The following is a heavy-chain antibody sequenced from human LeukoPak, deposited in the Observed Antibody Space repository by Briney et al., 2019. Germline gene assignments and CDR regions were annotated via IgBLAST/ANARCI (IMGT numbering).Heavy chain of an antibody. Sequence: GGSLRLSCAASGFPFSSYAMSWVRQAPGKGLEWVSAISGSGGSTYYADSVKGRFTISRDNSKNTLYLQMNSLRAEDTAVYYCAKDPPSRYYYDSSGYDYWGQGTLVTVSS. J-gene: IGHJ4*02. V-gene: IGHV3-23*01. CDR1: GFPFSSYA. CDR2: ISGSGGST. D-gene: IGHD3-22*01. CDR3: AKDPPSRYYYDSSGYDY.